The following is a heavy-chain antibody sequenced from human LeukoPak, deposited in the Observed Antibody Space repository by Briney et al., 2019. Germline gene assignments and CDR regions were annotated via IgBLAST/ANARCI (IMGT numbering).Heavy chain of an antibody. V-gene: IGHV3-30-3*01. Sequence: GGSLRLSCAASGFTFSSYAMSWVRQAPGKGLEWVALITYDGSNKYYADSVKGRFTISRDNSKNTLYLQMNSLRVEDTAVYYCESNLPAPDVWGQGTTVTVSS. CDR1: GFTFSSYA. J-gene: IGHJ6*02. CDR2: ITYDGSNK. CDR3: ESNLPAPDV.